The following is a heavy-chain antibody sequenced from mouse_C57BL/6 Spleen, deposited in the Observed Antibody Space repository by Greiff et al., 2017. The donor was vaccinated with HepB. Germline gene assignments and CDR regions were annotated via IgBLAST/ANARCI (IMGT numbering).Heavy chain of an antibody. Sequence: VKLQQPGTELVKPGASVKLSCKASGYTFTSYWMHWVKQRPGQGLEWIGNINPSNGGTNYNEKFKSKATLTVDKPSSTAYMQLSSLTSEDSAVYYCARRLGDYDVSFAYWGQGTLVTVSA. D-gene: IGHD2-4*01. J-gene: IGHJ3*01. CDR1: GYTFTSYW. V-gene: IGHV1-53*01. CDR2: INPSNGGT. CDR3: ARRLGDYDVSFAY.